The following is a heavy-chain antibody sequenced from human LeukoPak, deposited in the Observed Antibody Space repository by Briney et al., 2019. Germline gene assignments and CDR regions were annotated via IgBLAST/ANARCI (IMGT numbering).Heavy chain of an antibody. J-gene: IGHJ4*02. V-gene: IGHV3-53*01. CDR3: ARRAGAYSHPYDY. CDR2: IYSDNT. CDR1: GFTVSTNS. D-gene: IGHD4/OR15-4a*01. Sequence: GGSLRLSCTVSGFTVSTNSMSWVRQAPGKGLEWVSFIYSDNTHYSDSVKGRFTISRDNSKNTLYLQMNSLRAKDTAVYYCARRAGAYSHPYDYWGQGTLVTVSS.